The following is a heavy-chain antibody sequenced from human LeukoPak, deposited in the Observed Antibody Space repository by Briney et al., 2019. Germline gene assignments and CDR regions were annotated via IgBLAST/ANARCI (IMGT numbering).Heavy chain of an antibody. CDR1: GDSVSSKSAA. CDR2: TYYRSKWYN. V-gene: IGHV6-1*01. CDR3: ARTTFTTFVNWFDP. Sequence: SQTLSLTCAISGDSVSSKSAAWNWIRQSPSRGLEWLGRTYYRSKWYNDYAVSVKSRITINPDTSKNQFSLQLNSVTPEDTAVYFCARTTFTTFVNWFDPWGQGTLVTVSS. J-gene: IGHJ5*02. D-gene: IGHD1-1*01.